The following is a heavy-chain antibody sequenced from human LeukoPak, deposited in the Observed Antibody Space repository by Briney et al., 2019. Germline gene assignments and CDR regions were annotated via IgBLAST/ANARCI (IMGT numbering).Heavy chain of an antibody. CDR2: IWYDGSNK. Sequence: PGGSLRLSCAASGFTFSSYGMHWVRQAPGKGLEWVAVIWYDGSNKYYADSVKGRFTISRDNSKNTLYLQMNSLRAEDTAVYYCVRVYGNDAFDIWGQGTMVTVSS. V-gene: IGHV3-33*01. J-gene: IGHJ3*02. CDR1: GFTFSSYG. CDR3: VRVYGNDAFDI. D-gene: IGHD1-14*01.